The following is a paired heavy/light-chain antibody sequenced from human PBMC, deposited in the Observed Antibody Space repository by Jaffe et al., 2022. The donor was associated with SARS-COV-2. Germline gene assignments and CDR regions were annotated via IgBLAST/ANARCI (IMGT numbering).Heavy chain of an antibody. Sequence: EVQVLESGGGLVQAGGSLTLSCAASGFIFSSYAMTWVRQVPGKGLEWVSAIGRGSDTHYTDSVKGRFTISRDNSKNTLSLQMNSLRVEDTALYFCAKETKGGDVWSGHANWGQGTLVTVYS. CDR3: AKETKGGDVWSGHAN. J-gene: IGHJ4*02. D-gene: IGHD3-3*01. CDR2: IGRGSDT. CDR1: GFIFSSYA. V-gene: IGHV3-23*01.
Light chain of an antibody. J-gene: IGKJ2*01. CDR2: LGS. CDR3: MQALQTPYT. V-gene: IGKV2-28*01. CDR1: QSLLNSNGYNY. Sequence: DIVMTQSPLSLPVTPGEPASISCRSSQSLLNSNGYNYLDWYLQKPGQSPQLLIYLGSNRASGVPDRFSGSGSGTDFTLKISRVEAEDVGVYYCMQALQTPYTFGQGTELEIK.